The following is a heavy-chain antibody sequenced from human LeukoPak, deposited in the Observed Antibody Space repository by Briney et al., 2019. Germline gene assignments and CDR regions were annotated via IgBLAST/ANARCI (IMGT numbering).Heavy chain of an antibody. D-gene: IGHD3-10*01. CDR2: ISWNSGSI. V-gene: IGHV3-9*01. CDR1: GFTFDDYA. J-gene: IGHJ4*02. Sequence: GRSLRLSCAASGFTFDDYAMHWVRQAPGKGLEWVSGISWNSGSIGYADSVKGRFTISRDNAKNSLYLQMNSLRAEDTALYYCAKSMVRGVSGSFDYWGQGTLVTVSS. CDR3: AKSMVRGVSGSFDY.